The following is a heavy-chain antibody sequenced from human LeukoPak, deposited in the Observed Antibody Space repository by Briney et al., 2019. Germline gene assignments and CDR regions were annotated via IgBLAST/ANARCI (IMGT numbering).Heavy chain of an antibody. CDR1: GYTFTSYG. D-gene: IGHD3-10*01. CDR2: ISAYNGNT. CDR3: ARDKSHDYGSGSYLLSPYYYYMDV. J-gene: IGHJ6*03. Sequence: ASVKVSCKASGYTFTSYGISWVRQAPGQGLEWMGWISAYNGNTNYAQKLQGRVTMTTDTSTSTAYMELRSLRSDDTAVYYCARDKSHDYGSGSYLLSPYYYYMDVWGKGTTVTISS. V-gene: IGHV1-18*01.